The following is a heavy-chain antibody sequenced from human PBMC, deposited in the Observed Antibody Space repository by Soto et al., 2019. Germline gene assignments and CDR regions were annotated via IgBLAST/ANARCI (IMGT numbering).Heavy chain of an antibody. CDR2: INPSGGST. V-gene: IGHV1-46*01. CDR1: GYTFTSYY. D-gene: IGHD3-3*01. Sequence: ASVKVSCKASGYTFTSYYMHWVRQAPGQGLEWMGIINPSGGSTSYAQKFQGRVTMTRDTSTSTVYMELSSLRSEDTAVYYCARVEGITIFGVVNPLDVWGQGTMVTVSS. J-gene: IGHJ6*02. CDR3: ARVEGITIFGVVNPLDV.